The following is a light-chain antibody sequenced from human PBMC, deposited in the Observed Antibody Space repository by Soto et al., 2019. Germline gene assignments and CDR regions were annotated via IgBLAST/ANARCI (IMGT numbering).Light chain of an antibody. V-gene: IGKV3-11*01. CDR3: QQRSNWPPIT. Sequence: EIVLTQSPGTLSLYLGERATLSCRASQSVNIYLAWYQQKPGQAPRLLIYDASNRATGIPARFSGSGSGTDFTLTISSLEPEDFAVYYCQQRSNWPPITFGQGTRLEIK. CDR1: QSVNIY. J-gene: IGKJ5*01. CDR2: DAS.